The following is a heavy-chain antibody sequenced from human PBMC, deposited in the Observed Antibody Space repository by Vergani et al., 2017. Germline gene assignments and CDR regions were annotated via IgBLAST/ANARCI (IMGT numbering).Heavy chain of an antibody. CDR1: GGTFSSYA. CDR3: ARDRGYYDSSGYYYLDY. V-gene: IGHV1-69*13. J-gene: IGHJ4*02. D-gene: IGHD3-22*01. CDR2: IIPIFGTA. Sequence: QVQLVQSGAEVKKPGASVKVSCKASGGTFSSYAISWVRQSPGQGLEWMGGIIPIFGTANYAQKFQSRVTITADEPTSTAYMELSSLRSEDTAVYYCARDRGYYDSSGYYYLDYWGQGTLVTVSS.